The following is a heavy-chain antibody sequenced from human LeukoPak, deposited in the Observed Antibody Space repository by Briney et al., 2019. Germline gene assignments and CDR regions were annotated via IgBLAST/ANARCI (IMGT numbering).Heavy chain of an antibody. D-gene: IGHD1-1*01. J-gene: IGHJ5*01. CDR1: GFTFSNYA. V-gene: IGHV3-23*01. CDR3: ATMAGGTYNQWFDS. CDR2: VSTTAAYI. Sequence: GGSLRLSCAASGFTFSNYAMSWVRQAPGKGLEWVSTVSTTAAYIYYVDSVKGRFTISRDNSKNTLSLLMISLRAEDTAIYYCATMAGGTYNQWFDSWGQGTLVTVSS.